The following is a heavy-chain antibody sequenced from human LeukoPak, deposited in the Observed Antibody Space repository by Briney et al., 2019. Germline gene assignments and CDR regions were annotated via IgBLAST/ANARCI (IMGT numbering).Heavy chain of an antibody. CDR1: GCTFKKKT. D-gene: IGHD3-22*01. Sequence: GCTFKKKTIHWARRAPGKGLEGWAVISYDGSTKYYADSVRGRFTISRDNAKSSLYLQMNSLRAEDTAVYYCARAPSDNYYLFDFWGQGTLVTVSS. CDR2: ISYDGSTK. J-gene: IGHJ4*02. CDR3: ARAPSDNYYLFDF. V-gene: IGHV3-30*04.